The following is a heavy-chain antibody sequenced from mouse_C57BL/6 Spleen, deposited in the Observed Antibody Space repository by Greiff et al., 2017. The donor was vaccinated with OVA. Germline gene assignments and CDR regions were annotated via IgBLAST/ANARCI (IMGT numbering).Heavy chain of an antibody. D-gene: IGHD2-3*01. V-gene: IGHV1-18*01. CDR1: GYTFTDYN. CDR3: ARGGATIYDGSYYFDY. Sequence: EVQLQQSGPELVKPGASVKIPCKASGYTFTDYNMDWVKQSHGKSLEWIGDINPNNGGTIYNQKFKGKATLTVDKSSSTAYMELRSLTSEDTAVYYCARGGATIYDGSYYFDYWGQGTTLTVSS. CDR2: INPNNGGT. J-gene: IGHJ2*01.